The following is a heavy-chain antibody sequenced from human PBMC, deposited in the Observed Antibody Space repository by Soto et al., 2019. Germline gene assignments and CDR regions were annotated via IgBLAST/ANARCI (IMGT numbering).Heavy chain of an antibody. CDR2: IYFSDNA. J-gene: IGHJ4*02. V-gene: IGHV4-59*01. D-gene: IGHD2-15*01. CDR1: GDSISGYY. Sequence: SETLSLTCTVSGDSISGYYWSWIRQPPGKGLQWIGYIYFSDNANYNPSLKGRVTMSVDTSNNQFSLLVRSVTAADTAVYFCAKYRRTDAEGYTFDYWGQGAPVTVSS. CDR3: AKYRRTDAEGYTFDY.